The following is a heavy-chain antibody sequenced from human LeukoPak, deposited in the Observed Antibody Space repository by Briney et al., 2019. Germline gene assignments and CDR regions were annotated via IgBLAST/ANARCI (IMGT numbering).Heavy chain of an antibody. CDR1: GFTFSSSA. J-gene: IGHJ4*02. CDR3: AKDQGYSYGSTDY. D-gene: IGHD5-18*01. V-gene: IGHV3-23*01. CDR2: ISGSGGST. Sequence: GSLRLSCAASGFTFSSSAMSWVRQAPRKGLEWVSGISGSGGSTYYADSVKGRFTISRDKSKNTLSLQMNSLRAEDTAVYYCAKDQGYSYGSTDYWGQGALVTASS.